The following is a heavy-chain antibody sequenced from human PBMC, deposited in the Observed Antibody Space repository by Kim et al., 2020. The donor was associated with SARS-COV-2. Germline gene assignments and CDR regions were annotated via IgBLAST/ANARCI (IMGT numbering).Heavy chain of an antibody. J-gene: IGHJ4*02. CDR2: ISYDGSNK. CDR3: AKGGWYGGNAGHDY. V-gene: IGHV3-30*18. CDR1: GFTFSSYG. D-gene: IGHD2-15*01. Sequence: GGSLRLSCAASGFTFSSYGMHWVRQAPGKGLEWVAVISYDGSNKYYADSVKGRFIISRDNSKNTLYLQMNSLRAEDTAVYYCAKGGWYGGNAGHDYWGQGTLVTVSS.